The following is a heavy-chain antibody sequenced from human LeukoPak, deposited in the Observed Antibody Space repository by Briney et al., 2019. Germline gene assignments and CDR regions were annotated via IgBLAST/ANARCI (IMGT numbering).Heavy chain of an antibody. Sequence: PGGSLRLSCAASGFTFTTYWMHWVRQAPGKGLVWVSRINSDGSDTTYADSVKGRFTISRDNAKNTLYLQMNSLRAEDTAVYYCARGTHGIWSFDYWGQGTLVTVYS. V-gene: IGHV3-74*01. CDR3: ARGTHGIWSFDY. CDR2: INSDGSDT. CDR1: GFTFTTYW. J-gene: IGHJ4*02. D-gene: IGHD2-8*01.